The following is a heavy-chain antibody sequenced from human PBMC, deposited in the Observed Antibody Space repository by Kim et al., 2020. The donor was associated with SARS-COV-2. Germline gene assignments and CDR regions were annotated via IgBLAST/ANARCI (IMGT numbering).Heavy chain of an antibody. CDR3: ARDPYDSSGYYYGMDV. J-gene: IGHJ6*02. D-gene: IGHD3-22*01. Sequence: RKSRVTISVDTSKNQFSLKLSSVTAADTAVYYCARDPYDSSGYYYGMDVWGQGTTVTVSS. V-gene: IGHV4-59*01.